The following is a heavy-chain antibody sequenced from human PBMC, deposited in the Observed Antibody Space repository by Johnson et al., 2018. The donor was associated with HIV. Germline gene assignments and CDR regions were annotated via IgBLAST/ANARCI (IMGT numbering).Heavy chain of an antibody. V-gene: IGHV3-48*03. D-gene: IGHD6-19*01. CDR2: ISSSGSTI. CDR3: ARDNGWSRGWLFDAFDI. CDR1: GFTFSSYA. J-gene: IGHJ3*02. Sequence: VQLVESGGGVVQPGRSLRLSCAASGFTFSSYAMHWVRQAPGKGLEWISYISSSGSTIYYADSVKGRFTSSRDNSKNTLYLQMISLRGEDTAVCYCARDNGWSRGWLFDAFDIWGQGTMVTVSS.